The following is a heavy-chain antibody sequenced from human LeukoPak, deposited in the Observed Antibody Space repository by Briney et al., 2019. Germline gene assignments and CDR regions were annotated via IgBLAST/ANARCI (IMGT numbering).Heavy chain of an antibody. CDR3: ARGSKWLRSRIDY. CDR1: GESFSSYY. Sequence: PSETRSLTCAVYGESFSSYYWTWIRQSPGKGLEWIGQINHSGSTNYNPSLKSRVTISVDRSKNQFSLKLSSVTAADTAVYYCARGSKWLRSRIDYWGQGTLVTVSS. J-gene: IGHJ4*02. D-gene: IGHD5-12*01. V-gene: IGHV4-34*01. CDR2: INHSGST.